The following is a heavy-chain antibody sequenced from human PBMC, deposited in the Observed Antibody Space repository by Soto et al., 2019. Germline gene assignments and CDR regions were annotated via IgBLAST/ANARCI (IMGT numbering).Heavy chain of an antibody. V-gene: IGHV4-59*01. J-gene: IGHJ4*02. Sequence: PSETLSLTCTVSGGSISSYYWSWIRQPPGKGLEWIGCIYYSGSTNYNPSLKSRATISVDTSKNQFSLKLSSVTAADTAVYYCARGIYGDSDYWGQGTLVTVSS. CDR2: IYYSGST. CDR3: ARGIYGDSDY. CDR1: GGSISSYY. D-gene: IGHD4-17*01.